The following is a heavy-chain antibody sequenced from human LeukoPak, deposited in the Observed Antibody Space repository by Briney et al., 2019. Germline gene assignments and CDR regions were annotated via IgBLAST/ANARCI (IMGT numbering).Heavy chain of an antibody. CDR1: GFTFSNYG. D-gene: IGHD6-19*01. V-gene: IGHV3-30*02. Sequence: GGSLRLSCAASGFTFSNYGMHWVRQAPGKGLEWVAIIWYDGTNKYYADSVKGRFTISRDNSKKTLYLQMNSLRADDTAVYYCARDRDSSGWYEGFDYWGQGTLVTVSS. J-gene: IGHJ4*02. CDR3: ARDRDSSGWYEGFDY. CDR2: IWYDGTNK.